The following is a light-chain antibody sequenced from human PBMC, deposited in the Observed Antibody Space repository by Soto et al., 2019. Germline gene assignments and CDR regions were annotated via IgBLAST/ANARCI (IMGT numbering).Light chain of an antibody. V-gene: IGKV1-5*03. J-gene: IGKJ1*01. CDR3: QQYNSYSRT. Sequence: DIKMTQSPSTLSASVGDRVTITCRASQSISSWLAWYQQKPGKAAKLLSYKASSLESGVPSRFSGSGSGTEFTLTISSLQPDDFATYYCQQYNSYSRTFGQGTKVDI. CDR2: KAS. CDR1: QSISSW.